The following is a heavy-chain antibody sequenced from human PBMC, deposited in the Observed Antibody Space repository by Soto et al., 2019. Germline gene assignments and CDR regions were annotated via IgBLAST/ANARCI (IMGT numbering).Heavy chain of an antibody. CDR2: ISAYNGNT. D-gene: IGHD5-12*01. Sequence: ASVKVSCKASGYTFTSYGISWVRQAPGQGLEWMGWISAYNGNTNYAQKLQGRVTMTTDTSASTAYMELSSLRSEDTAVYYCAASPGGYDPFQHWGQGTLVTVSS. CDR1: GYTFTSYG. V-gene: IGHV1-18*01. CDR3: AASPGGYDPFQH. J-gene: IGHJ1*01.